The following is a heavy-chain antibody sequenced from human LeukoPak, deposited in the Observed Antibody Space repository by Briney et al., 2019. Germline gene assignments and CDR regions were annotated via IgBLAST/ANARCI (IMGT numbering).Heavy chain of an antibody. J-gene: IGHJ1*01. V-gene: IGHV3-33*01. CDR3: AREAVVVPAAIGYFQH. Sequence: GGSLRLSCAASGFTFSSYGMHWARQPPGKGLEWVAVIWYDGSNKYYADSVKGRFTISRDNSKNTLYLQMNSLRAEDTAVYYCAREAVVVPAAIGYFQHWGQGTLVTVSS. D-gene: IGHD2-2*02. CDR2: IWYDGSNK. CDR1: GFTFSSYG.